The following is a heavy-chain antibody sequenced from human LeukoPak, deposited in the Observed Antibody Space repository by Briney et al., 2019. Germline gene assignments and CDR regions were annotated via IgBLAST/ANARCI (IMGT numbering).Heavy chain of an antibody. CDR2: MNPNSGNT. CDR1: GYTFTSYY. J-gene: IGHJ5*02. Sequence: GASVKVSCKASGYTFTSYYINWVRQATGQGPEWMGWMNPNSGNTDYAQRFQGRVTMTRNTSISTAYMEQSSLRSEDTAVYYCARAANWHDDDWFDPWGQGTLVTVSS. V-gene: IGHV1-8*01. D-gene: IGHD1-1*01. CDR3: ARAANWHDDDWFDP.